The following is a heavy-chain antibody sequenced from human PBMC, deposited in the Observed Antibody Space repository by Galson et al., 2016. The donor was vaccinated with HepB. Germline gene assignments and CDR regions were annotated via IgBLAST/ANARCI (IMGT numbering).Heavy chain of an antibody. J-gene: IGHJ4*02. Sequence: SVKVSCKASGYTFATYGITWVRQAPGQGLEWLGWIRVYNERTDYAHKFQGRVTMTTDTSTNTAYMDLRSLRADDTAVYYCVRQCSYSWLSPDWGQGTLVTVSS. CDR1: GYTFATYG. CDR3: VRQCSYSWLSPD. V-gene: IGHV1-18*01. CDR2: IRVYNERT. D-gene: IGHD3-16*02.